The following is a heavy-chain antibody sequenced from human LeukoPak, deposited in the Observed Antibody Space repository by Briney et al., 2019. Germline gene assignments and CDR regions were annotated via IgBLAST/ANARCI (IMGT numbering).Heavy chain of an antibody. V-gene: IGHV3-9*01. Sequence: GGSLRLSCAASGFTFDDYAMHWVRQAPGKGLEWVSGISWNSGSMGYADSVKGRFTISRDNAKNSLYLQMNSLRAEDTALYYCAKSAVSGDYPYYYYYGMDVWGQGTTVTVSS. CDR2: ISWNSGSM. J-gene: IGHJ6*02. D-gene: IGHD4-17*01. CDR1: GFTFDDYA. CDR3: AKSAVSGDYPYYYYYGMDV.